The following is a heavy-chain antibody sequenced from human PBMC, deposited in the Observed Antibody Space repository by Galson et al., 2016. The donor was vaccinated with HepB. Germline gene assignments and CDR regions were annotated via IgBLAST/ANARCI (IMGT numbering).Heavy chain of an antibody. D-gene: IGHD3-3*01. Sequence: SVKVSCKASGYTFSNYYMHWVRQAPGQGLVWLGWISTFNGYTKYAQKLQGRVTMTTDTSTSTAYMELRSLRSDDTAVYYCARDGLRFLEWLRDGMDVWGQGTTVTVSS. CDR1: GYTFSNYY. V-gene: IGHV1-18*04. CDR3: ARDGLRFLEWLRDGMDV. J-gene: IGHJ6*02. CDR2: ISTFNGYT.